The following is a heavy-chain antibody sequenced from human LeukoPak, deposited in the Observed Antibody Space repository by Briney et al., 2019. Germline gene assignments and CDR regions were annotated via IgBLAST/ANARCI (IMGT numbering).Heavy chain of an antibody. CDR1: GGSISSSSYS. D-gene: IGHD6-13*01. CDR2: IYYSGST. V-gene: IGHV4-39*01. Sequence: SETLSLTCTVSGGSISSSSYSWGWIRQPPGKGLEWIGSIYYSGSTYYNPSLKSRVTISVDTSKNQFSLKLSSVTAADTAVYYCARHGSSSLFGSSFDIWGQGTMVTVSS. CDR3: ARHGSSSLFGSSFDI. J-gene: IGHJ3*02.